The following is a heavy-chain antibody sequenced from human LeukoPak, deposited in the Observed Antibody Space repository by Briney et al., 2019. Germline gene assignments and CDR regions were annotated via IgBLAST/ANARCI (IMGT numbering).Heavy chain of an antibody. CDR3: ARYSSVQAMDV. V-gene: IGHV4-31*03. Sequence: PSQTLSLTCTVSGGSISSGGYYWSWIRQHPGKGLEWIGYIYYSGSTYYNPSLRSRVTISVDTSKNQFSLKLSSVTAADTAVYYCARYSSVQAMDVRGQGTTVTVSS. D-gene: IGHD2-15*01. CDR2: IYYSGST. J-gene: IGHJ6*02. CDR1: GGSISSGGYY.